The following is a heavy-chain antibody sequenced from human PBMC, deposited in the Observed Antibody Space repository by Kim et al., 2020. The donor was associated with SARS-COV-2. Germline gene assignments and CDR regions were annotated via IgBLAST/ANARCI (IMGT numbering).Heavy chain of an antibody. Sequence: GGSLRLSCAASGFTFSSYGMHWVRQAPGKGLEWVAVIWYDGSNKYYADSVKGRFTISRDNSKNTLYLQMNSLRAEDTAVYYCAKARGYSYGSAYYYYGMDVWGQGTTVTVSS. J-gene: IGHJ6*02. CDR1: GFTFSSYG. D-gene: IGHD5-18*01. CDR3: AKARGYSYGSAYYYYGMDV. CDR2: IWYDGSNK. V-gene: IGHV3-33*06.